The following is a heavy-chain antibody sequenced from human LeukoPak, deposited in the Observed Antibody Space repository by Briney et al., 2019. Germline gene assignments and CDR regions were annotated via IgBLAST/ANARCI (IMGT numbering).Heavy chain of an antibody. V-gene: IGHV1-18*01. CDR1: GYRFINYG. J-gene: IGHJ4*02. CDR2: ISVHNANT. D-gene: IGHD1-1*01. CDR3: ARDHWQTPSYFDY. Sequence: ASVKVSCKASGYRFINYGISWVRQAPGQGLEWMGWISVHNANTNYAQKLQGRVTMTTDTSTSTAYMELRSLRSVDTAVYYCARDHWQTPSYFDYWGQGTLVTVSS.